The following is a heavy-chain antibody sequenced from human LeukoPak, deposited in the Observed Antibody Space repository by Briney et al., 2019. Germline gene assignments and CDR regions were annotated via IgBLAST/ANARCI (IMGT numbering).Heavy chain of an antibody. J-gene: IGHJ4*02. V-gene: IGHV4-39*01. Sequence: SETLSLTCTVSGGSISSSSYYWGWIRQPPGKGLEWIGSIYYSGSTYYNPSLKSRVTISVDTPKNQFSLKLSSVTAADTAVYYCARLTNYYGSGSYYPYYFDYWGQGTLVTVSS. D-gene: IGHD3-10*01. CDR2: IYYSGST. CDR3: ARLTNYYGSGSYYPYYFDY. CDR1: GGSISSSSYY.